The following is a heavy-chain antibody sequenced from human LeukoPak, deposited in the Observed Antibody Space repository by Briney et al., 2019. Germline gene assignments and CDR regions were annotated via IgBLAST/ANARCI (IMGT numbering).Heavy chain of an antibody. J-gene: IGHJ4*02. V-gene: IGHV4-4*07. Sequence: SETLSLTCTVSGGSISSYYWSWTRQPAGKGLEWIGRIYTSGSTNYNPSLKSRVTISVDTSKNQFSLKLSSVTAADTAVYYCAREDYDILTGYYSYWGQGTLVTVSS. D-gene: IGHD3-9*01. CDR3: AREDYDILTGYYSY. CDR2: IYTSGST. CDR1: GGSISSYY.